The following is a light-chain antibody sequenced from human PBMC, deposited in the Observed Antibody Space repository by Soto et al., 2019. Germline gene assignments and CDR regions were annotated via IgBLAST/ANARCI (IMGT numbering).Light chain of an antibody. V-gene: IGKV3-11*01. CDR1: QRGSRY. CDR2: DAS. CDR3: QQRSNWPPLT. Sequence: EIVLTQSPATLSLSPGGKATLFCRASQRGSRYFGWYQQKPGQAPRLLIYDASNRATGIPARFSGSGSGTDFTLTISSLEPEDFAVYYCQQRSNWPPLTFGGGTKVEIK. J-gene: IGKJ4*01.